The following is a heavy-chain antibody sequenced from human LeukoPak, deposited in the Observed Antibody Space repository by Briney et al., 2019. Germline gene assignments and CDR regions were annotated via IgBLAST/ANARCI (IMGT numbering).Heavy chain of an antibody. CDR1: GGSIGSGSYY. Sequence: SETLSLTCTVSGGSIGSGSYYWSWIRQPAGKGLEWIGRIYTSGSTNYNPSLKSRVTISVDTSKNQFSLKLSPVTAADTAVYHCARGYCSGGSCYYFDYWGQGTLVTVSS. V-gene: IGHV4-61*02. D-gene: IGHD2-15*01. J-gene: IGHJ4*02. CDR3: ARGYCSGGSCYYFDY. CDR2: IYTSGST.